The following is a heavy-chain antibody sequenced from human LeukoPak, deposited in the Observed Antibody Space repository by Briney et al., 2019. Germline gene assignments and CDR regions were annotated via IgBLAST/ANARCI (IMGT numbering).Heavy chain of an antibody. V-gene: IGHV3-64*01. CDR1: GFTFSSYA. D-gene: IGHD3-16*01. CDR3: ARESSYDYVWGSFTPDY. CDR2: ISSNGGST. J-gene: IGHJ4*02. Sequence: PGGSLRLSCAASGFTFSSYAMHWVRQAPGKGLEYVSAISSNGGSTYYANSVKGRFTISRDNSKNTLYLQMGSLRAEDMAVYYCARESSYDYVWGSFTPDYWGQGTLVTVSS.